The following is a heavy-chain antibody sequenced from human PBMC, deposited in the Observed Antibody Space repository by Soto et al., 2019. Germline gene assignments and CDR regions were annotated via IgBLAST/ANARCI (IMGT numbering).Heavy chain of an antibody. J-gene: IGHJ4*02. CDR3: ARGGRYSSSSDLTY. CDR1: GYTFTNYG. D-gene: IGHD6-6*01. CDR2: ISADSGDT. V-gene: IGHV1-18*04. Sequence: QVQLVQSGPEVKKPGASVKVSCTPSGYTFTNYGVNWVRQAPGQGLEWMGWISADSGDTKYAQKFQGRVTMTTDTSTRTASTVLRSLRFDDSAVYYCARGGRYSSSSDLTYWGQGTLVTVSS.